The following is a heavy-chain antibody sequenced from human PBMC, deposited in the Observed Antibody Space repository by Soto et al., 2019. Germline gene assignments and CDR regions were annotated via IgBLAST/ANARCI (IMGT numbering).Heavy chain of an antibody. D-gene: IGHD3-22*01. CDR2: INYSGST. V-gene: IGHV4-39*07. CDR3: ARGQRYYYDSSGYFAY. J-gene: IGHJ4*02. Sequence: SETLSLTCTVSGGSISSSSYYWAWVRQPPGKGLEWIGYINYSGSTNYNPSLKSRLTISLDTSKNQFSLKLSSVTAADTAVYYCARGQRYYYDSSGYFAYWGQGTLVTVSS. CDR1: GGSISSSSYY.